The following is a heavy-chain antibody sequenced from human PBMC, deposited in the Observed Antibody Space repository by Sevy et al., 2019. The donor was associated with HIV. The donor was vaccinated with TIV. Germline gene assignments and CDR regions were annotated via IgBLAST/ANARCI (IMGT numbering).Heavy chain of an antibody. CDR3: ARINCTSGACFQGYYYYAMDV. CDR1: GFTFRSYS. CDR2: ISTESTYI. D-gene: IGHD2-8*01. J-gene: IGHJ6*02. Sequence: GGSLRLSCAASGFTFRSYSMNWVRQAPGKGLEWISSISTESTYIYYADSLKGRFTISRDNAKNSLFLQMNSLRAEDTAVYYCARINCTSGACFQGYYYYAMDVWGQGTTVTVSS. V-gene: IGHV3-21*01.